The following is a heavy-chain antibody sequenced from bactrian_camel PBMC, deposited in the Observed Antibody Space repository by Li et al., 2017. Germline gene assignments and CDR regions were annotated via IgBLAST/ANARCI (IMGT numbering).Heavy chain of an antibody. Sequence: HVQLVESGGGLVRPGGSLNLSCVASGFSFSTSTMSWARQAPGKELEWISFIGSTGGTHYINSVKGRFTISRDNAKNMVFLQLNNLKTDDTAVYYCAKGFGGSSPKGGGTQVTVS. CDR2: IGSTGGT. V-gene: IGHV3S9*01. CDR1: GFSFSTST. J-gene: IGHJ4*01. D-gene: IGHD2*01.